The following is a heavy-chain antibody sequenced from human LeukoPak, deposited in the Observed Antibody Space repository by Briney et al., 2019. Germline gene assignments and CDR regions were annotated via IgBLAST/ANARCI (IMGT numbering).Heavy chain of an antibody. CDR1: GYTLTQLS. V-gene: IGHV1-24*01. J-gene: IGHJ4*02. CDR3: ATDLSAGILVGASYFDY. Sequence: ASVKVSCKVSGYTLTQLSMHWVRQAPGKGREWMGGFDPEDGETIYAQKFQRRVTMTEDTSTDTAYMELSSLRSEDTAVYYCATDLSAGILVGASYFDYWGQGTLVTVSS. D-gene: IGHD6-13*01. CDR2: FDPEDGET.